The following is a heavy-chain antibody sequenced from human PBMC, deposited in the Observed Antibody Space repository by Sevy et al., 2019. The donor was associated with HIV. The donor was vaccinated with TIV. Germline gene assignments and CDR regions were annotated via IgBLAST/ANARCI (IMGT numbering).Heavy chain of an antibody. V-gene: IGHV4-61*02. J-gene: IGHJ3*01. CDR1: GGSISGGSFY. CDR3: AREMFDKRTYCSTGTGLCAFDF. Sequence: SETLSLTCTVSGGSISGGSFYWTWVRQPAGRGLEWIGRVHAIGSTNYNPSLKSRVTISVDTSKNQFSLKLSSVTAADTAVYYCAREMFDKRTYCSTGTGLCAFDFWGQGTMVTVSS. CDR2: VHAIGST. D-gene: IGHD2-15*01.